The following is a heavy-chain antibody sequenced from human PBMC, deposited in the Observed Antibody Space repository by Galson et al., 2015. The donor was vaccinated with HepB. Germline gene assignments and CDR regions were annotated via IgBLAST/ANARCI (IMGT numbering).Heavy chain of an antibody. V-gene: IGHV1-3*01. J-gene: IGHJ5*02. D-gene: IGHD1-26*01. CDR2: INAGNGNT. CDR1: GYTFTSYA. Sequence: SVKVSCKASGYTFTSYAMHWVRQAPGQRLEWMGWINAGNGNTEYSQKFQGRVTITRDTSASTAYMEVSSLRSEDTAVYYCARLSGGDGALLFDPWGQGTLVTVSS. CDR3: ARLSGGDGALLFDP.